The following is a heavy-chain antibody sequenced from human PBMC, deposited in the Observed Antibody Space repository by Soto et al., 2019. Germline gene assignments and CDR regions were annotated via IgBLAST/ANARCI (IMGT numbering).Heavy chain of an antibody. V-gene: IGHV3-15*07. J-gene: IGHJ4*02. CDR3: TTDDGSGPLYYDSSGYLYYFDY. CDR2: IKSKTDGGTT. D-gene: IGHD3-22*01. CDR1: GFTFSNAW. Sequence: GGSLRLSCAASGFTFSNAWMNWVRQAPGKGLEWVGRIKSKTDGGTTDYAAPVKGRFTISRDDSKNTLYLQMNSLKTEDTAVYYCTTDDGSGPLYYDSSGYLYYFDYWGQGTLVTVSS.